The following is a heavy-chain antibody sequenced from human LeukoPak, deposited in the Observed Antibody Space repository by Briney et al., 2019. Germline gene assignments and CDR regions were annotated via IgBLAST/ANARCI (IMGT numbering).Heavy chain of an antibody. CDR3: AKATYNYDFFEY. J-gene: IGHJ4*02. CDR2: ISWNSGNI. V-gene: IGHV3-9*01. CDR1: GFTFRDYW. D-gene: IGHD3-10*01. Sequence: GGSLRLSCGASGFTFRDYWMSWVRQAPGKGLEWVSRISWNSGNIGYVDSVKGRFTISRDNAKNFLYLQMHGLRVEDTALYYCAKATYNYDFFEYWGQGTLVTVSS.